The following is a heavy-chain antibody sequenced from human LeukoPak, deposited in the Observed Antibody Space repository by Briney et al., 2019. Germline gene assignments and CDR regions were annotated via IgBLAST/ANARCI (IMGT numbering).Heavy chain of an antibody. V-gene: IGHV3-48*03. CDR2: ISSSGSTK. Sequence: GGFLRLSCAASGFTFSSYEMNWVRQGPGKGLEWVSYISSSGSTKYYADSVKGRFTISRDNAKNSLYLQMNSLRAEDTAVYYCARESGSSYDYWGQGTLVTVSS. D-gene: IGHD1-26*01. CDR1: GFTFSSYE. CDR3: ARESGSSYDY. J-gene: IGHJ4*02.